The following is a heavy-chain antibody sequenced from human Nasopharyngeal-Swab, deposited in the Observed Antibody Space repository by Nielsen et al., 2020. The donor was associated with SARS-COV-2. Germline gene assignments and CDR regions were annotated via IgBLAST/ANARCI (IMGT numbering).Heavy chain of an antibody. J-gene: IGHJ5*02. Sequence: SETLSLTCTVSGFSISSGDFWGWFRQPPGKGLEWIANIYHSGSTFYNPSLKSRVTISVDTSRNQFSLTLNSVTAADTAVYYCARRGNWFDPWGQGTLVTVSS. CDR3: ARRGNWFDP. CDR2: IYHSGST. V-gene: IGHV4-38-2*02. CDR1: GFSISSGDF. D-gene: IGHD3-10*01.